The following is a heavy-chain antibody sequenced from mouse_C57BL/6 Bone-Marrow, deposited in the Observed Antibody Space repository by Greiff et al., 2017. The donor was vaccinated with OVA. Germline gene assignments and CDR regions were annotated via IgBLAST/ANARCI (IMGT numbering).Heavy chain of an antibody. CDR1: GFTFSSYG. CDR2: ISSGGSYT. D-gene: IGHD3-2*02. CDR3: ARGRGQLRLQNAMDY. Sequence: EVNVVESGGDLVKPGGSLKLSCAASGFTFSSYGMSWVRQTPDKRLEWVATISSGGSYTYYPDSVKGRFTISRDNAKNTLYLQMSSLKSEDTAMYYCARGRGQLRLQNAMDYWGQGTSVTVSS. V-gene: IGHV5-6*01. J-gene: IGHJ4*01.